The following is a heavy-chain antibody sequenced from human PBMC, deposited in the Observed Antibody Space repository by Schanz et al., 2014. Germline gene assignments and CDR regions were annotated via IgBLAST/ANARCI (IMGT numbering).Heavy chain of an antibody. D-gene: IGHD5-12*01. CDR3: ARVESGYDSHLYYYYYYMDV. CDR2: ISSSGSTI. V-gene: IGHV3-11*01. J-gene: IGHJ6*03. Sequence: QVQLVESGGGLVKPGGSLRLSCAASGFTFSDYYMSWIRQAPGKGLEWVSYISSSGSTIYYADSVKGRFTISRDNSKNSLYLQMNSLRAEDTAVYYCARVESGYDSHLYYYYYYMDVWGKGTTVTVSS. CDR1: GFTFSDYY.